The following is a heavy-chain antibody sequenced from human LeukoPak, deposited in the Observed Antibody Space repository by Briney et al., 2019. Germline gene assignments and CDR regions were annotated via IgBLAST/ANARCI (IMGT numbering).Heavy chain of an antibody. D-gene: IGHD6-13*01. CDR3: AREEKDSSSWTTFDY. Sequence: GASVKVSCKASGFVFTGYGFTWVRQAPGQGLEWMGWISANDGKTHYSERHQGRVTMTTDTVTSTAYMELRSLRSDDTAVYYCAREEKDSSSWTTFDYWGQGTLVTVSS. J-gene: IGHJ4*02. V-gene: IGHV1-18*01. CDR1: GFVFTGYG. CDR2: ISANDGKT.